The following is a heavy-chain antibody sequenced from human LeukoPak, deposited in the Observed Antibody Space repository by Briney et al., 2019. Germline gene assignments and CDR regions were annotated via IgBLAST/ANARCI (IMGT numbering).Heavy chain of an antibody. CDR1: GYTFTGYY. CDR3: ARDLGDGSVGY. V-gene: IGHV1-2*02. D-gene: IGHD5-24*01. CDR2: INPNSGGT. Sequence: ASVKVSCKASGYTFTGYYIHWVRQAPGQGLEWMGWINPNSGGTNYAQKFQGRVTMTRDTSISTAYMELTRLTSDDTAVYYCARDLGDGSVGYWGQGTLVTVSS. J-gene: IGHJ4*02.